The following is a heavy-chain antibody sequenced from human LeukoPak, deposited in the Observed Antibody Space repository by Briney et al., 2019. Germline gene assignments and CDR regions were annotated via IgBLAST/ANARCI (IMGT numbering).Heavy chain of an antibody. CDR1: GYTFTSYD. J-gene: IGHJ6*03. V-gene: IGHV1-8*01. D-gene: IGHD2-2*01. CDR2: MNPNSGNT. CDR3: ARNNYCSSTSCYSYYYYYYMDV. Sequence: ASVKVSCKASGYTFTSYDINWVRQATGQGLEWMGWMNPNSGNTGYAQKFQGRVTMTRTTSISTAYMELSSLRSEDTAVYYCARNNYCSSTSCYSYYYYYYMDVWGKGTTVTVSS.